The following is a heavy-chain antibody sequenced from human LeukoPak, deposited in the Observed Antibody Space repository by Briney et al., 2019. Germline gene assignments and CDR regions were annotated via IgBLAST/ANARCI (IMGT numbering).Heavy chain of an antibody. J-gene: IGHJ6*03. Sequence: SVKVSCKASGGTFSSYAISWVRQAPGQGLEWMGGIIPIFGTANYAQKFQGRVTITADESTSTAYMELSSLRSEDTAVYYCARILRFLEWSDYYYYMDVWSKGTTVTVSS. D-gene: IGHD3-3*01. CDR1: GGTFSSYA. V-gene: IGHV1-69*13. CDR3: ARILRFLEWSDYYYYMDV. CDR2: IIPIFGTA.